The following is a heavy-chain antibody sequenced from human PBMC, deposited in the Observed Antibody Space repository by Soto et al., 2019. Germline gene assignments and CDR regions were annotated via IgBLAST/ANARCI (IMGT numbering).Heavy chain of an antibody. CDR3: ARDDIVVVPAAIKGGYYYGMDV. V-gene: IGHV4-34*01. CDR2: INHSGST. J-gene: IGHJ6*02. Sequence: PSETLSLTCAVYGGSFSGYYWSWIRQPPGKGLEWIGEINHSGSTNYNPSLKSRVTTSVDTSKNQFSLKLSSVTAADTAVYYCARDDIVVVPAAIKGGYYYGMDVWGQGTTVTVSS. D-gene: IGHD2-2*02. CDR1: GGSFSGYY.